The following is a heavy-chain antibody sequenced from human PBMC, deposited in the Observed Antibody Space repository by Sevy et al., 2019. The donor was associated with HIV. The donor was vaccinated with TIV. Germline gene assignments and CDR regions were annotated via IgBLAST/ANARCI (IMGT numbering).Heavy chain of an antibody. CDR2: INPNSGGT. CDR3: ARGYSSGWSGPYYFDY. CDR1: GYTFTGYY. J-gene: IGHJ4*02. Sequence: ASVKVSCKASGYTFTGYYIHWVRQAPGQGLEWMGWINPNSGGTNYAQKFQGRVTMTRDTSISTAYMELSRLRSDDTAVYYCARGYSSGWSGPYYFDYWGQGTLVTVSS. D-gene: IGHD6-19*01. V-gene: IGHV1-2*02.